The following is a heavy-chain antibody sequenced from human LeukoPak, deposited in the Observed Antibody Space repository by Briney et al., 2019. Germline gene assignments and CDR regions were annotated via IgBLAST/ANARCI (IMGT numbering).Heavy chain of an antibody. V-gene: IGHV3-23*01. J-gene: IGHJ4*02. D-gene: IGHD1-1*01. CDR1: GFTFSTFA. Sequence: PGGSLRLSCAASGFTFSTFAMSWVRQAPGKGLEWVSDLSGSGGSSYYADSVRGRFTISRDNSKNTLYLQMNSLRAEDTAVYYCAKERTSEGYFDYWGQGNLVTVSS. CDR2: LSGSGGSS. CDR3: AKERTSEGYFDY.